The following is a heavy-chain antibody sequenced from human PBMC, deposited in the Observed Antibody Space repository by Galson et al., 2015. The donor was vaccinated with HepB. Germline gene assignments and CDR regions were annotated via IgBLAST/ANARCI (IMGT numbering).Heavy chain of an antibody. CDR3: ARAPYYDFWRARNWFDP. CDR1: GGTFSSYT. V-gene: IGHV1-69*02. CDR2: IIPILGIA. D-gene: IGHD3-3*01. J-gene: IGHJ5*02. Sequence: SVKVSCKASGGTFSSYTISWVRQAPGQGLEWMGRIIPILGIANYAQKFQGRVTITADKSTSTAYMELSSLRSEDTAVYYCARAPYYDFWRARNWFDPWGQGTLVTVSS.